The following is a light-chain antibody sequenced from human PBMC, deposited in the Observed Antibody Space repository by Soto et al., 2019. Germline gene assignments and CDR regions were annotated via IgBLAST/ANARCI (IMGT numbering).Light chain of an antibody. V-gene: IGKV1-13*02. CDR1: QGFGSA. CDR2: DAS. J-gene: IGKJ4*01. CDR3: QQFNV. Sequence: AIQLTQSPSSLSASVGDRVTITCRASQGFGSALAWYQQKPGKAPKLLIYDASGLESGVPSRFSGSGSGTDFTLTISSLQPEDFATYYCQQFNVFGGGTKVEIK.